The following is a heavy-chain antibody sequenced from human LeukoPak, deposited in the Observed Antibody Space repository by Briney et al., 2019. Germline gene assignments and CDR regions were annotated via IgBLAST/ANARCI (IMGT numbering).Heavy chain of an antibody. CDR3: ARDWGRRYSSGWYGDFDY. V-gene: IGHV3-30*03. J-gene: IGHJ4*02. D-gene: IGHD6-19*01. CDR2: ISYDGSDK. CDR1: GFTFSSYG. Sequence: GRSLRLSCAASGFTFSSYGMHWVRQAPGKGLEWVAVISYDGSDKYYADSVKGRFTISRDNSKNTLYLQMNSLRPEDTAVYYCARDWGRRYSSGWYGDFDYWGQGILVTVSS.